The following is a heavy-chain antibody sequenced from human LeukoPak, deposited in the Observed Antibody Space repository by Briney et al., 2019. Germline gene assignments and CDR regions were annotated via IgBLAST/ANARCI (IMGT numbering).Heavy chain of an antibody. V-gene: IGHV1-2*02. Sequence: ASVKVSCKTSGYTFTGYYMHWVRQAPGQGLEWMGWINPNSGGTNYAQKFQGRVTMTRDTSISTAYMELSRLRSDDTAVYYCARTYSSNWSGDFDYWGQGTLVTVSS. CDR3: ARTYSSNWSGDFDY. CDR1: GYTFTGYY. CDR2: INPNSGGT. D-gene: IGHD6-13*01. J-gene: IGHJ4*02.